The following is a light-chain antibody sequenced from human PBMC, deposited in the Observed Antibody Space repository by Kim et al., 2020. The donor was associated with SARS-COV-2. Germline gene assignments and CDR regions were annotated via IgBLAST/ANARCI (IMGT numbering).Light chain of an antibody. J-gene: IGKJ4*01. V-gene: IGKV3-20*01. CDR2: GAS. CDR3: QQYGSSPLT. Sequence: EIVLTQSPGTLSLSPGERATLSCRASQSVSSSYLAWYQQKPGQAPRLLIYGASSRATGIPDRFSGSGSGTDFTLTINRLEPEDFGVFYCQQYGSSPLTFGEGTKVDIK. CDR1: QSVSSSY.